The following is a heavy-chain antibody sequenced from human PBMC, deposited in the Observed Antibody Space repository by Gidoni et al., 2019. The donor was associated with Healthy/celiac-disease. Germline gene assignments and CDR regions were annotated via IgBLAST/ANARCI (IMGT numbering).Heavy chain of an antibody. V-gene: IGHV4-31*02. CDR3: AGMAKIRGLAFDI. CDR2: IYYSGGT. CDR1: GGYY. D-gene: IGHD5-12*01. Sequence: GGYYWSWIRQHPGKGLEWIGYIYYSGGTYYNPSLKSRVTISVDTSKNQFPLNLSSVTAADTAVYYCAGMAKIRGLAFDIWGQGTMVTVSS. J-gene: IGHJ3*02.